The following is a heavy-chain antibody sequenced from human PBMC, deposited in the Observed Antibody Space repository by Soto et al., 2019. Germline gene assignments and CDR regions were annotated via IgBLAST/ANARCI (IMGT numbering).Heavy chain of an antibody. CDR3: ATLSYSDTYSAYDY. CDR2: IQPGNSDF. J-gene: IGHJ4*02. CDR1: SYTFNTNW. Sequence: PGESLKISCKGSSYTFNTNWIGWLRQAPGKGLEWMGIIQPGNSDFRYGPSLQGQVTISADKSINTAYLQWSSLKASDTAMYYCATLSYSDTYSAYDYWGQGTQVTVSS. V-gene: IGHV5-51*01. D-gene: IGHD3-16*01.